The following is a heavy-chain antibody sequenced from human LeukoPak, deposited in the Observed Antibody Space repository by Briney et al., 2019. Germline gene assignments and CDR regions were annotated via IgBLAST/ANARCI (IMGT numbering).Heavy chain of an antibody. J-gene: IGHJ4*02. CDR2: TYYRSKWYN. CDR1: GDSVSSNSAA. Sequence: SQTLSLTCAISGDSVSSNSAAWNWIRQSPSRGLEWLGRTYYRSKWYNDYAVSVKSRITINPDTSKNQFSLQLNSVTPADTAVYYCARDRMVDTAMVPLDYWSQGTLVTVSS. V-gene: IGHV6-1*01. D-gene: IGHD5-18*01. CDR3: ARDRMVDTAMVPLDY.